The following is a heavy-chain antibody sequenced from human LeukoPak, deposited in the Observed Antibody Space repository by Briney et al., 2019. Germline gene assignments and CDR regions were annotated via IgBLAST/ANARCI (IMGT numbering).Heavy chain of an antibody. CDR1: GYTFSTFG. Sequence: ASVTVSCRASGYTFSTFGINWVRQAPGQGPEWMGWISVYTGDRKTKFAPNFLGRISLTADTSTSTAYMELRSLRSDDTAVYYCASGYLSGSTYYFDYWGQGTLVTVSS. CDR2: ISVYTGDRKT. CDR3: ASGYLSGSTYYFDY. J-gene: IGHJ4*02. V-gene: IGHV1-18*01. D-gene: IGHD1-26*01.